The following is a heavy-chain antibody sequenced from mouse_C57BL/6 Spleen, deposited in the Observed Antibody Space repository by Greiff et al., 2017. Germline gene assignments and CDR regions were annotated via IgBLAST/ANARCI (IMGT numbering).Heavy chain of an antibody. CDR1: GYTFTSYW. Sequence: QVQLKQPGAELVKPGASVKLSCKASGYTFTSYWMQWVKQRPGQGLEWIGEIDPSDSYTNYNQKFKGKATLTVDPSSSTAYMQLSSLTSEDSAVYYCARDYYGSSPFAYWGQGTLVTVSA. D-gene: IGHD1-1*01. J-gene: IGHJ3*01. V-gene: IGHV1-50*01. CDR3: ARDYYGSSPFAY. CDR2: IDPSDSYT.